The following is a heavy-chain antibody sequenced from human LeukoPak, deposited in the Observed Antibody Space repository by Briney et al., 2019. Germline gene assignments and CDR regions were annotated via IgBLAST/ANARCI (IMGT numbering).Heavy chain of an antibody. J-gene: IGHJ6*03. CDR1: GGSISSGSYY. Sequence: SETLSLTCTVSGGSISSGSYYWSWIRQPAGEGLEWIGRIYTSGSTNYNPSLKSRVTISVDTSKNQFSLKLSSVTAADTAVYYCARGRRSIAARYGYYYYYMDVWGKGTTVTVSS. CDR3: ARGRRSIAARYGYYYYYMDV. D-gene: IGHD6-6*01. V-gene: IGHV4-61*02. CDR2: IYTSGST.